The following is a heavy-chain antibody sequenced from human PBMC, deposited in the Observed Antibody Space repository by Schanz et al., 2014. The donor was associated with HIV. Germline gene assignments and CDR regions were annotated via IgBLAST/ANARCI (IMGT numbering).Heavy chain of an antibody. J-gene: IGHJ4*02. V-gene: IGHV3-30*18. CDR1: GFTFSNYG. D-gene: IGHD2-21*02. CDR2: ISYDGSDK. CDR3: AKAAVTDYLDY. Sequence: QVQLVESGGGVVQPGRSLRLSCAASGFTFSNYGMHWVRQAPGKGLEWVAVISYDGSDKYHADSVKGRFTISRDNSKNTLYLQMNSLRAEDTAVYYCAKAAVTDYLDYWGQGTLVTVSS.